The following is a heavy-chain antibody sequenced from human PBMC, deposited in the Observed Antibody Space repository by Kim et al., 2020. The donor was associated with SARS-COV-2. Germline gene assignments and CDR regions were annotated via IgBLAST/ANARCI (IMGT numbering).Heavy chain of an antibody. CDR1: GFTFGDYA. Sequence: GGSLRLSCTASGFTFGDYAMTWVRQAPGKGLEWVGFIRSRGYGGITEFAASVKGRFTISRDDSKGIAYLQMNGLKTEDSAVYYCTRSRDGYNWFKLSHFDYWGQGALVTVSS. J-gene: IGHJ4*02. CDR2: IRSRGYGGIT. CDR3: TRSRDGYNWFKLSHFDY. V-gene: IGHV3-49*04. D-gene: IGHD1-1*01.